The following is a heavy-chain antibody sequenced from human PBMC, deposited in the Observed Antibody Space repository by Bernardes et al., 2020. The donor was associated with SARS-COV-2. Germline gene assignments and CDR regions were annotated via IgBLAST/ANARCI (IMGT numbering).Heavy chain of an antibody. CDR3: ARGRPSSPVWFDP. D-gene: IGHD6-6*01. J-gene: IGHJ5*02. V-gene: IGHV1-8*01. Sequence: SVKVSCKASGYTFTSYDINWVRQATGQGLEWMGWMNPNSGNTGYAQKFQGRVTMTRNTSISTAYMELSSLRSEDTAVYYCARGRPSSPVWFDPWGQGTLVTVSS. CDR2: MNPNSGNT. CDR1: GYTFTSYD.